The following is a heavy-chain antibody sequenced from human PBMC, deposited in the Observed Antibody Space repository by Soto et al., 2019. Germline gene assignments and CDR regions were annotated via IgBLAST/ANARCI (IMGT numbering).Heavy chain of an antibody. CDR2: INPSGGST. J-gene: IGHJ5*02. D-gene: IGHD5-12*01. Sequence: QVQLVQSGAEVKKPGASVKVSCKASGYTFTSYYMHWVRQGPGQGLEWMGIINPSGGSTSYAQKFQGRVTMARDTSTSTVYMELSSLRSEDTAVYYCARDLGNSGYDSGWFDPWGQGTLVTVSS. V-gene: IGHV1-46*01. CDR3: ARDLGNSGYDSGWFDP. CDR1: GYTFTSYY.